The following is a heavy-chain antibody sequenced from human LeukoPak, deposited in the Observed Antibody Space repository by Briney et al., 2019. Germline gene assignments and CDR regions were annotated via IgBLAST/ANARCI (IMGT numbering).Heavy chain of an antibody. Sequence: PGGSLRLSCATSGFTFDDYAMHWVRQVPGKGLEWVSGISWNSGRTDYADSVKGRFTISRDNAKNSLYLQMNSLRAEDTAVYYCARRGSSDAFDIWGQGTMVTVSS. CDR2: ISWNSGRT. CDR3: ARRGSSDAFDI. J-gene: IGHJ3*02. CDR1: GFTFDDYA. V-gene: IGHV3-9*01. D-gene: IGHD5-12*01.